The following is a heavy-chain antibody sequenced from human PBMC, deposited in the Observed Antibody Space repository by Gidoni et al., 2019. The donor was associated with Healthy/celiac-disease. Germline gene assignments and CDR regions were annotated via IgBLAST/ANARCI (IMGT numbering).Heavy chain of an antibody. V-gene: IGHV3-30-3*01. CDR1: GFTFSRYA. Sequence: QVQLVESGGGVVQPGRSLRLSCAASGFTFSRYAMHWVRQAPGKGPEWVAVISYDGSNKYYADSVKGRFTISRDNSKNTLYLQMNSLRAEDTAVYYCARDPSEDGYNLGSGAFDIWGQGTMVTVSS. J-gene: IGHJ3*02. CDR3: ARDPSEDGYNLGSGAFDI. CDR2: ISYDGSNK. D-gene: IGHD5-12*01.